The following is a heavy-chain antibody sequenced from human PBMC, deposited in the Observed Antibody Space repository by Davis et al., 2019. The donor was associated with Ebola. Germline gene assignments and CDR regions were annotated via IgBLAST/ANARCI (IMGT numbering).Heavy chain of an antibody. CDR2: INPHNGNT. CDR1: GYTFSDYY. V-gene: IGHV1-18*04. Sequence: AASVKVSCKASGYTFSDYYIHWVRQAPGQGLEWMGWINPHNGNTNYAQNVQGRVTMTTDTSTSTAYMEVGILRSDDTAVYYCARAQFPTTSDHWGQGTLVTVSS. CDR3: ARAQFPTTSDH. J-gene: IGHJ4*02. D-gene: IGHD1-1*01.